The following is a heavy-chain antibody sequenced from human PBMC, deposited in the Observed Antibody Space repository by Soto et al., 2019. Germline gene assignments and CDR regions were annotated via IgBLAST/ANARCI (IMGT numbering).Heavy chain of an antibody. CDR2: ISGSGGST. D-gene: IGHD6-19*01. V-gene: IGHV3-23*01. CDR1: GFTFSSYA. Sequence: QAGGSLRLSCAASGFTFSSYAMSWVRQAPGKGLEWVSAISGSGGSTYYADSVKGRFTISRDNSKNTLYLQMNSLRAEDTAVYYCAKDQAIAVAMPDYWGQGTLVTVSS. J-gene: IGHJ4*02. CDR3: AKDQAIAVAMPDY.